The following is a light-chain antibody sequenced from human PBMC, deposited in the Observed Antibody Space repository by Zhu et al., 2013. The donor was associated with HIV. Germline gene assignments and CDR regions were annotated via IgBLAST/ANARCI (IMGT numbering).Light chain of an antibody. CDR2: RTS. V-gene: IGKV3-15*01. CDR1: QSVGTS. Sequence: EIVLTQSPATLSVSPGERVTLSCRASQSVGTSLAWYQQKPGQAPRLLIYRTSTRATGIPARFSGSGSGTEFTLTISSLQSEDFAIYYCQHYNNWPTLAFGGGTKVEIK. CDR3: QHYNNWPTLA. J-gene: IGKJ4*01.